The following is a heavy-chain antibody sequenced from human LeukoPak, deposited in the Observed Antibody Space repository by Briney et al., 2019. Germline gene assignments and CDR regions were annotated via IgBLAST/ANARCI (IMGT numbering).Heavy chain of an antibody. CDR1: GFTFNAYW. CDR3: ARLSGSYSDY. V-gene: IGHV3-74*01. CDR2: TSADGTTT. D-gene: IGHD1-26*01. J-gene: IGHJ4*02. Sequence: GGSLRLSCVASGFTFNAYWIHWVRQGPGKGLVWVSLTSADGTTTTYADSVTGRFTVSRDNAKNTVYLQMNSLRAEDAAVYYCARLSGSYSDYWGQGTLVTVSS.